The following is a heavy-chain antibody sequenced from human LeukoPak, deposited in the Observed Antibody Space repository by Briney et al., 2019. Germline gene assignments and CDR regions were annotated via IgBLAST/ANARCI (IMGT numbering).Heavy chain of an antibody. Sequence: GGSLRLSCAASAFSLNAYNMNWVRQAPGKGLEWVSSISYTGTYIYYADSVKGRFTISRDNAKNSLYLQMNSLRAGDTAVYYCARAALMSYCGGDCYAFPDYWGQGTLVTVSS. V-gene: IGHV3-21*01. CDR3: ARAALMSYCGGDCYAFPDY. D-gene: IGHD2-21*02. CDR1: AFSLNAYN. J-gene: IGHJ4*02. CDR2: ISYTGTYI.